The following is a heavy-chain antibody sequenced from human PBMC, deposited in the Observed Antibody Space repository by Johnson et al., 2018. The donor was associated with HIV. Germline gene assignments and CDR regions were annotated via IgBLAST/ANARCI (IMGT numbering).Heavy chain of an antibody. V-gene: IGHV3-11*06. CDR1: GFTFSDYY. Sequence: VQLVESGGGLVKPGGSLRLSCAASGFTFSDYYMSWIRQAPGKGLEWVSGINWNGGSTTYADSVKGRFTISRDNAKNSLYLQMNSLRAEDTAVYYCSRSSAKAFDIWGQGTMVTVSS. CDR2: INWNGGST. CDR3: SRSSAKAFDI. J-gene: IGHJ3*02. D-gene: IGHD6-25*01.